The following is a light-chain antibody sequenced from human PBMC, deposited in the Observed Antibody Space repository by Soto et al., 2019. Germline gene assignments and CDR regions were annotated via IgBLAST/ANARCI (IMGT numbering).Light chain of an antibody. CDR1: SSDVGGYNY. CDR2: DVI. J-gene: IGLJ1*01. CDR3: SSYTASGATYV. Sequence: QSALAQPASVSESPGQSITISCTGTSSDVGGYNYVSWYQQHPGKVPRLMIYDVIHRPSGVSNRFSGSKSGSTASLTISGRQAEDEADYYCSSYTASGATYVFGTGTKLTV. V-gene: IGLV2-14*01.